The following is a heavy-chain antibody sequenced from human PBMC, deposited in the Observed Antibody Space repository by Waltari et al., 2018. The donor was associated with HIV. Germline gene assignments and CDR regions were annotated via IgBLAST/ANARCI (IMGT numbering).Heavy chain of an antibody. Sequence: QVHLVESGGDLVKPGGSLRLSCVGSGFTFSDYYMTWIRQAPGKRLEGVSYIAVSSAYTNYGDSVKGRFTMSRDDAKKSLFLQINSLRPEDTAVYYCARVARGLRQGSFDIWGQVTMVTVSS. CDR1: GFTFSDYY. CDR3: ARVARGLRQGSFDI. D-gene: IGHD2-15*01. CDR2: IAVSSAYT. V-gene: IGHV3-11*05. J-gene: IGHJ3*02.